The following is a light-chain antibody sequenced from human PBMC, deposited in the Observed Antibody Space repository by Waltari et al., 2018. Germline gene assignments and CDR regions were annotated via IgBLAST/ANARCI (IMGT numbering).Light chain of an antibody. CDR3: QHDMPFPSS. Sequence: ELVLTQSPGSLSSSPGGRVTLSCRASQRVSRGLDWYQQKPGQAPRLLIFGASNRATGIPDRFIGSGSATDFSLTISRLEPDDFAVYYCQHDMPFPSSFGQGTKVEIK. J-gene: IGKJ1*01. V-gene: IGKV3-20*01. CDR2: GAS. CDR1: QRVSRG.